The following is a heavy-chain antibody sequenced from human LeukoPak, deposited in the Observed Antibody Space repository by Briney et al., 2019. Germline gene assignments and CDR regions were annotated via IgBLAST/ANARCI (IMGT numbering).Heavy chain of an antibody. J-gene: IGHJ5*02. Sequence: ASVTVSCKASVYTFTCYYMHWVRQAPGQGLEWMGWINPNSGGTNYAQKFQGRVTMTRDTSISTAYMELSRLRSDDTAVYYCARQFDDPYGPPFTGFLKNWFDPWGQGTLVTVSS. D-gene: IGHD3-10*01. CDR1: VYTFTCYY. V-gene: IGHV1-2*02. CDR2: INPNSGGT. CDR3: ARQFDDPYGPPFTGFLKNWFDP.